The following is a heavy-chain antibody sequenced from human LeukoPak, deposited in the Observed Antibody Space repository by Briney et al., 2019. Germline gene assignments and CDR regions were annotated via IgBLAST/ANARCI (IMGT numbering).Heavy chain of an antibody. Sequence: PGGSLRLSCAALGFTFLNAGVGWVRQAPGEWLEWGGPITIKTDGGTTDYAAHVKGRFTTSRDDSKNTLYLQMNSLKTEDTAVYYCTTIKCHAYYYYYYMDVWGKRITVTVSS. J-gene: IGHJ6*03. V-gene: IGHV3-15*01. CDR1: GFTFLNAG. CDR3: TTIKCHAYYYYYYMDV. CDR2: ITIKTDGGTT.